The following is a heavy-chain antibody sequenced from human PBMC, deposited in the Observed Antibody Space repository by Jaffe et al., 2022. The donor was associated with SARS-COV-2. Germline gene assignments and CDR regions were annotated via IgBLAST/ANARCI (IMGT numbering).Heavy chain of an antibody. CDR1: GYSFTNYW. CDR3: ARRAIPTAGTRGYFDL. V-gene: IGHV5-51*01. D-gene: IGHD6-13*01. CDR2: IYPGDSDT. Sequence: EVQLVQSGAEVKKPGDSLKISCKGSGYSFTNYWIGWVRQMPGKGLEWMGIIYPGDSDTRYSPSFQGQVTISADESISTAYLQWSSLEASDTAMYYCARRAIPTAGTRGYFDLWGRGTLVTVSS. J-gene: IGHJ2*01.